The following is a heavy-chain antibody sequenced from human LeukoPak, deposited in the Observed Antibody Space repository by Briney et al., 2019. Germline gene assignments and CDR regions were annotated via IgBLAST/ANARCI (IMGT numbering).Heavy chain of an antibody. CDR3: ARDPAPYTGSYFDY. J-gene: IGHJ4*02. Sequence: ASVKVSRKASGYTFTAYFIHWVRQAPGQGLEWMGWINPNSGDTHYAQKFQGRVFMTRDTSISTVYMELSRLTSDDTAVYYCARDPAPYTGSYFDYWGQGTLVTVSP. CDR1: GYTFTAYF. V-gene: IGHV1-2*02. D-gene: IGHD1-26*01. CDR2: INPNSGDT.